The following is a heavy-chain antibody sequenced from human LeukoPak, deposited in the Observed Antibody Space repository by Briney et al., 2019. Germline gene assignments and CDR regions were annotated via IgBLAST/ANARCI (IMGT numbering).Heavy chain of an antibody. CDR3: ARDLAPGTGAFDI. V-gene: IGHV4-59*11. J-gene: IGHJ3*02. CDR1: GGSISSHY. D-gene: IGHD2-8*02. CDR2: IYYSGST. Sequence: SETLSLTYTVSGGSISSHYWSWIRQPPGKGLEWIGYIYYSGSTNYNPSLKSRVTISVDTSKNQFSLKLTSVTSADTAVYYCARDLAPGTGAFDIWGQGTMVTVSS.